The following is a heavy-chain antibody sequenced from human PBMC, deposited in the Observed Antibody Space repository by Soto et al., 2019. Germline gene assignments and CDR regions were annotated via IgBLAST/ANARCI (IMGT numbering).Heavy chain of an antibody. D-gene: IGHD2-15*01. Sequence: EVQLLESGGGLVQPGGSLRLSCAASGFSFSDYSMTWVRQAPGRGLEWVSTLTRGGTTFYADSVKGRFTISRDNSKNTLSLQMHNLRAEDTARYYCAKRATTVPTPGNYFDCWAQGTLVTVSS. CDR1: GFSFSDYS. CDR3: AKRATTVPTPGNYFDC. J-gene: IGHJ4*02. V-gene: IGHV3-23*01. CDR2: LTRGGTT.